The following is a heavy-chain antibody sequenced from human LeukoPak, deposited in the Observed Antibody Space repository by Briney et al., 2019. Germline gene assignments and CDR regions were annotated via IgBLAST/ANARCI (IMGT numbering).Heavy chain of an antibody. V-gene: IGHV4-4*09. J-gene: IGHJ6*03. Sequence: SETLSLTCTVSGGSISSYYWSWIRQPPGKGLEWIGYIYTSGSTNYNPSLKSRVTISVDTSKNQFSLKLSSVTAADTAVYYCARRGRFGDYYYHMDVWGKGTTVTVSS. D-gene: IGHD3-10*01. CDR1: GGSISSYY. CDR2: IYTSGST. CDR3: ARRGRFGDYYYHMDV.